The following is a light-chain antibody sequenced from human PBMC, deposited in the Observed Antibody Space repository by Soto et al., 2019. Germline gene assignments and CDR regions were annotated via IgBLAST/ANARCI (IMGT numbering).Light chain of an antibody. Sequence: ALTQPASVSGSPGQSITISCTGTSRDVGAYDYVSWYLQYPDKAPQLLIYYVDHRPSGVSSRFSGSKSGNTASLTISGLQAEDEGDYYCCSYADGSIYFFGTGTKATVL. CDR1: SRDVGAYDY. V-gene: IGLV2-14*03. CDR2: YVD. CDR3: CSYADGSIYF. J-gene: IGLJ1*01.